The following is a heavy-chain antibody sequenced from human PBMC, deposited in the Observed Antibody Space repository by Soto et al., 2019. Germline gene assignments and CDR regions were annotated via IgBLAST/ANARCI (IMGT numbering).Heavy chain of an antibody. Sequence: EVQLVESGGGLVQPGGSLRVSCAASGFTFGSYWMNWVRQAPGKGLVWVSRIDSDGISTTYADSVKGRFTTSRDNAKNTLYLHMSSLRVEDTAVYYCARGRPYGMDVWGQGTTVTVSS. CDR2: IDSDGIST. CDR3: ARGRPYGMDV. CDR1: GFTFGSYW. J-gene: IGHJ6*02. V-gene: IGHV3-74*01.